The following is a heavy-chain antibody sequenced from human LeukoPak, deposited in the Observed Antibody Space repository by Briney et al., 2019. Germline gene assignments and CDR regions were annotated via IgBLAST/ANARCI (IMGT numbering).Heavy chain of an antibody. CDR3: AAYQQQLAFDY. J-gene: IGHJ4*02. D-gene: IGHD6-13*01. CDR1: GGPISSYY. V-gene: IGHV4-4*07. Sequence: SETLSLTCTVSGGPISSYYWSWIRQPAGKGLEWIGRIYSSGDTNYNPSLKSRVTLSIDTSKKQFSLNLSSVTAADTAVYYCAAYQQQLAFDYWGQGTLVTVSS. CDR2: IYSSGDT.